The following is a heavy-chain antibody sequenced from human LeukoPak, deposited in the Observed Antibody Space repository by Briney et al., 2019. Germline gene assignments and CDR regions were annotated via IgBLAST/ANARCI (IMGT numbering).Heavy chain of an antibody. V-gene: IGHV3-23*01. CDR3: ADSTMVRGTPMGAFDI. CDR1: GFTFSSYA. D-gene: IGHD3-10*01. CDR2: ISGSGGST. Sequence: PGGSLRLSCAASGFTFSSYAMSWVRQAPGKGLEWVSAISGSGGSTYYADSVKGRFTISRDNSKNTLYLQMNSLRAEDTAVYYCADSTMVRGTPMGAFDIWGQGTMVTVSS. J-gene: IGHJ3*02.